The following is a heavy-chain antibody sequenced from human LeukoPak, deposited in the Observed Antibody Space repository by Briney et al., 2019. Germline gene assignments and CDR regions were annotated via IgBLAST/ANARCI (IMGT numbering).Heavy chain of an antibody. Sequence: GASVKVSCKASGYTFTSYDINWVRQATGQGLEWMGWMNPNSGNTGYAQKFQGRVTMTRNTSISTAYMELSSLRSEDTAVYYCARGRDCSGGSCYLGDYWGQGTLVTVSS. V-gene: IGHV1-8*02. CDR1: GYTFTSYD. D-gene: IGHD2-15*01. J-gene: IGHJ4*02. CDR3: ARGRDCSGGSCYLGDY. CDR2: MNPNSGNT.